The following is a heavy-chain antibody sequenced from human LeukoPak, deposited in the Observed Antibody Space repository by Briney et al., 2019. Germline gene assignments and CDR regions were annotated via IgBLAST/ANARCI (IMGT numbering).Heavy chain of an antibody. J-gene: IGHJ4*02. CDR1: GFTLSTAS. CDR3: ARAAFDYDILTGYYNRYYFDY. Sequence: GGSLRLSCAASGFTLSTASMNWVRQAPGKGLEWISYIDRSSNTIYYADSVKGRFTISRDSAKNSLYLQMNSLRAEDTAVYYCARAAFDYDILTGYYNRYYFDYWGQGTLVTVSS. D-gene: IGHD3-9*01. V-gene: IGHV3-48*04. CDR2: IDRSSNTI.